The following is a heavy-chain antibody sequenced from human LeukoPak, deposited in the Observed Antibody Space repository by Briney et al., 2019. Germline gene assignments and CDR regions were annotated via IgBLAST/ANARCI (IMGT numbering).Heavy chain of an antibody. CDR1: AGTLCSSA. V-gene: IGHV1-69*05. Sequence: SPKLSGKGPAGTLCSSASSRVRHAPGPCLGWIGRIIPIFGTANYAQKFQGRVTITTDESTSTAYMELSSLRSEDTAVYYCARGTMNRFGGVIEHFDYWGQGTLVTVSS. CDR3: ARGTMNRFGGVIEHFDY. CDR2: IIPIFGTA. D-gene: IGHD3-16*02. J-gene: IGHJ4*02.